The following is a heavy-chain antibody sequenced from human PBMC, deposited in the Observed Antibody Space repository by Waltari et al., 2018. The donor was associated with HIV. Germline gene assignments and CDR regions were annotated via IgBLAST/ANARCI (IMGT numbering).Heavy chain of an antibody. D-gene: IGHD2-15*01. CDR3: ARVLYGGRDYGMAV. Sequence: QVQLQQWGAGLLKPSETLSLTCAVYGGSFRGYYWSWLRQPPGKGREWIGEINHSRSTNYNASLKSRVTISVATSKNQFSLKLSSVTAADTAVYYCARVLYGGRDYGMAVWGQGTTVTVSS. J-gene: IGHJ6*02. V-gene: IGHV4-34*01. CDR2: INHSRST. CDR1: GGSFRGYY.